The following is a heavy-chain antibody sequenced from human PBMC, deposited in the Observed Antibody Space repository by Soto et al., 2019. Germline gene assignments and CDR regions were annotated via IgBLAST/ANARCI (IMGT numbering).Heavy chain of an antibody. CDR3: AKDPPTTGTTFDY. CDR1: GFTFSSFA. D-gene: IGHD1-1*01. CDR2: INKSGGST. Sequence: GGSLRLSCAASGFTFSSFAMSWVRQAPGKGLEWVSTINKSGGSTYYADTVKGRFTISRDNSKNMLFLQINGLRAEDTAVYYCAKDPPTTGTTFDYWGRGTLVAVSS. J-gene: IGHJ4*02. V-gene: IGHV3-23*01.